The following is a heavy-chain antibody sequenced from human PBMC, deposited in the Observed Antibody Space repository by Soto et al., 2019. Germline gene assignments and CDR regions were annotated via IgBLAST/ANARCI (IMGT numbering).Heavy chain of an antibody. CDR1: GGSISSSY. Sequence: SEPLSLTCTVSGGSISSSYWSWIRQPPGKGLEWIGYIYYSGSTYYNPSLKSRVTISVDTSKNQFSLKLSSVTAADTAVYYCARSYYYYVDVWGKGTTVTVSS. J-gene: IGHJ6*03. CDR2: IYYSGST. V-gene: IGHV4-59*08. CDR3: ARSYYYYVDV.